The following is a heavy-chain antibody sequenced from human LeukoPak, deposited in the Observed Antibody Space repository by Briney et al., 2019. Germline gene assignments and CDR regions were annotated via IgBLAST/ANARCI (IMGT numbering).Heavy chain of an antibody. CDR2: INHSGST. V-gene: IGHV4-34*01. CDR3: ARPIRGVGATFYAY. Sequence: SETLSLTCAVYGGPFSGYYWSWIRQPPGKGLEWIGEINHSGSTNYNPSLKSRVTISVDTSKNQFSLKLSSVTAADTAVYYCARPIRGVGATFYAYWGQGTLVTVSS. D-gene: IGHD1-26*01. J-gene: IGHJ4*02. CDR1: GGPFSGYY.